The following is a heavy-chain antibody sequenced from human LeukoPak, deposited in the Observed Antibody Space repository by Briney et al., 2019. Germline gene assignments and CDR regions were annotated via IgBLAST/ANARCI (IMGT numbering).Heavy chain of an antibody. J-gene: IGHJ4*02. V-gene: IGHV1-2*02. CDR2: INPNSGGT. D-gene: IGHD6-19*01. Sequence: ASVKVSCKASGYTFTGYYMHWVRQAPGQGLEWMGWINPNSGGTNYAQKFQGRVTMTRDTSISTAYMELSRLRSDDTAMYYCARRTRRIAVAVLYFDYWGQGTLVTVSS. CDR1: GYTFTGYY. CDR3: ARRTRRIAVAVLYFDY.